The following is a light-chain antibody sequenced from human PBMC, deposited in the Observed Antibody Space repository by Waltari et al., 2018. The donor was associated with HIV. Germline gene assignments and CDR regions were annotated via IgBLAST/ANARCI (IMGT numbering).Light chain of an antibody. CDR1: SSNIGSNF. J-gene: IGLJ2*01. CDR2: RKN. V-gene: IGLV1-47*01. CDR3: AAWTDSRYVV. Sequence: QSVLTQPPSASGAPGQRVTLPCSGSSSNIGSNFGYWYTQLPGTAPKLLIYRKNQRPSGVPDRFYGSKSGTSASLAISGLRSEDEADYYCAAWTDSRYVVFGGGTKLTVL.